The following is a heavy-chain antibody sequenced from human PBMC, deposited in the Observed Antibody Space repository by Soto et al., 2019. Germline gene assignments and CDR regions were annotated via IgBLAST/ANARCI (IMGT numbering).Heavy chain of an antibody. CDR3: ANVCGGDCPYGMDV. Sequence: QVQLQESGPGLVKPSQTLSLTCTVSGGSISSGGYYWSWIRQHPGKGLEWIGYIYYSGSTYYNPSLKSRVTMSVDTSKNRFSLKLSSVTAADTAVYYCANVCGGDCPYGMDVWGQGTTVTVSS. J-gene: IGHJ6*02. V-gene: IGHV4-31*03. CDR1: GGSISSGGYY. D-gene: IGHD2-21*02. CDR2: IYYSGST.